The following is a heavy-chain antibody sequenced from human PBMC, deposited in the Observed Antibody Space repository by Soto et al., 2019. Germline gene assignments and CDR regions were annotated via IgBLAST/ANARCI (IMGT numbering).Heavy chain of an antibody. CDR1: GGSISSYY. D-gene: IGHD6-13*01. Sequence: TVSGGSISSYYWSWIRQPPGKGLEWIGYIYYSGSTNYNPSLKSRATISVDTSKNQSSLKLSSVTAADTAVYYCARDGSSWYPTYYFDYWGQGTLVTVSS. CDR2: IYYSGST. V-gene: IGHV4-59*01. J-gene: IGHJ4*02. CDR3: ARDGSSWYPTYYFDY.